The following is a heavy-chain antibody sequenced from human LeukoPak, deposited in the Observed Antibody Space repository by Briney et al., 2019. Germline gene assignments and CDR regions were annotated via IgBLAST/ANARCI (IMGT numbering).Heavy chain of an antibody. CDR2: IIPIFGTA. CDR1: GGTFSSYA. CDR3: AREASPTYDSSGYAPKR. V-gene: IGHV1-69*13. Sequence: SVKVSCKASGGTFSSYAISWVRQAPGQGLEWMGGIIPIFGTANYAQKFQGRVTITADESTSTAYMELSSLRSEDTAVYYCAREASPTYDSSGYAPKRWGQGTLVTVSS. D-gene: IGHD3-22*01. J-gene: IGHJ4*02.